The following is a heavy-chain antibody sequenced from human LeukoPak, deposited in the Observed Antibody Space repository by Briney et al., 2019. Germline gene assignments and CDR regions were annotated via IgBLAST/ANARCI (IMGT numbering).Heavy chain of an antibody. CDR1: GYTLTSYA. D-gene: IGHD2-15*01. V-gene: IGHV7-4-1*02. CDR2: INTNTGNP. CDR3: ALLVVAATSHYYYYYMDV. Sequence: ASVKVSCKASGYTLTSYAMNWVRQAPGQGLEWMGWINTNTGNPTYAQGFTGRFVFSWDTSVSTAYLQISSLKAEDTAVYYCALLVVAATSHYYYYYMDVWGKGTTVTVSS. J-gene: IGHJ6*03.